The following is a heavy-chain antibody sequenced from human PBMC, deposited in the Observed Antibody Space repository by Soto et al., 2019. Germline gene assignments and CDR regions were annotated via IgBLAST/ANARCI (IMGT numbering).Heavy chain of an antibody. CDR1: GYSFTNLG. CDR3: ARDWSSGTPYYMDV. Sequence: ASVKVSCKASGYSFTNLGISWVRQAPGQGLEWMGWISCYNGNTKYAQNLQGRVTMTTDTSTSTAFTELRSLRSDDTALYYCARDWSSGTPYYMDVWGKGTTVTVSS. CDR2: ISCYNGNT. V-gene: IGHV1-18*01. J-gene: IGHJ6*03.